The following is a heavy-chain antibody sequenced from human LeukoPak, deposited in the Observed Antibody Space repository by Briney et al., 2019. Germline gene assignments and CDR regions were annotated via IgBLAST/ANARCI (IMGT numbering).Heavy chain of an antibody. CDR1: GFTFSNYW. D-gene: IGHD1-26*01. CDR2: IKEDESEK. V-gene: IGHV3-7*01. CDR3: ARQWDDY. J-gene: IGHJ4*01. Sequence: GGSLRLSCVASGFTFSNYWMSWVRQAPGKGLECVANIKEDESEKYYVDSVKGRFTISRDNAKNSLYLQMNSLRAEDTAVYYCARQWDDYWGHGTLVTVSS.